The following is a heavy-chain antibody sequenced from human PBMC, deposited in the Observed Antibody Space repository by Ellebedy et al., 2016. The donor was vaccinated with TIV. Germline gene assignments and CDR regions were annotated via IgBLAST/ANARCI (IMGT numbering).Heavy chain of an antibody. D-gene: IGHD4-17*01. CDR1: GGSIDSGGYY. V-gene: IGHV4-31*03. Sequence: SETLSLTCTVSGGSIDSGGYYWSWIRHHPGKGLEWIGYIYYSGRTDYNPSLKSRVSMSIGPSKTQFSLTLTSVTAADTAVYYCARDASEYGIDAFDIWGHGTMVTVSA. CDR3: ARDASEYGIDAFDI. J-gene: IGHJ3*02. CDR2: IYYSGRT.